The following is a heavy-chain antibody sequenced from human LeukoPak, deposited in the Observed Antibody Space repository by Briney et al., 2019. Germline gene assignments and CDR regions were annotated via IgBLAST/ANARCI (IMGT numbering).Heavy chain of an antibody. CDR2: IIPIFGTA. V-gene: IGHV1-69*13. CDR3: ARSSAFPTNWFDP. D-gene: IGHD6-25*01. CDR1: GGTFSSYA. Sequence: RASVKVSCKASGGTFSSYAISWVRQAPGQGLEWMGGIIPIFGTANYAQKFQGRVTITADESTSTACMELSSLRSEDTAVYYCARSSAFPTNWFDPWGQGTLVTVSS. J-gene: IGHJ5*02.